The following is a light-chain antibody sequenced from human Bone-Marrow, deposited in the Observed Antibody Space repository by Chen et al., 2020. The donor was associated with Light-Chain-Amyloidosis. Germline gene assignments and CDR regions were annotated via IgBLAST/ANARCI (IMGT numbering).Light chain of an antibody. CDR3: SSYAGSNNLV. CDR2: EVS. J-gene: IGLJ3*02. Sequence: QSALTQPPSASGSPGQSVTISCTGTSSDVGGYNYVSWYQQHPGKAPKLMIYEVSKRPSGVPARFSGAKSGNTASLTVSGLQAEDKADYYCSSYAGSNNLVFGGGTKLTVL. CDR1: SSDVGGYNY. V-gene: IGLV2-8*01.